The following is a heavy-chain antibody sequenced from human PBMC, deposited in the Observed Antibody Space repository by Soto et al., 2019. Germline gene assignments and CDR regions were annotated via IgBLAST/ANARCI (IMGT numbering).Heavy chain of an antibody. CDR1: GGTFSSYA. D-gene: IGHD2-2*01. V-gene: IGHV1-69*13. CDR2: IIPIFGTA. CDR3: ASGASQGDQLLFDLDY. Sequence: SVKVSCKASGGTFSSYAISWVRQAPGQGLEWMGGIIPIFGTANYAQKFQGRVTITADESTSTAYMELSSLRSEDTAVYYCASGASQGDQLLFDLDYWGQGTLVTVSS. J-gene: IGHJ4*02.